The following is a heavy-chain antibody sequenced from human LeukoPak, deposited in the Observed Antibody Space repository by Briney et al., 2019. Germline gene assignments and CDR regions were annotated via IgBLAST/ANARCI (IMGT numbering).Heavy chain of an antibody. D-gene: IGHD6-19*01. J-gene: IGHJ6*02. Sequence: SETLSLTCAVYGGSFSGYYWSWIRQPPGKGLEWIGEINHSGSTNYNPSLKSRVTISVDTSKNQFSLKLSSVTAADTAVYYCARGPKTGYSSGWYWGYYYYGMDVWGQGTTVTVSS. CDR2: INHSGST. V-gene: IGHV4-34*01. CDR1: GGSFSGYY. CDR3: ARGPKTGYSSGWYWGYYYYGMDV.